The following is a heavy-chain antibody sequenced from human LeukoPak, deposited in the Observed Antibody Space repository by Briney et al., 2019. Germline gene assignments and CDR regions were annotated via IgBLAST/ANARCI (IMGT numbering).Heavy chain of an antibody. V-gene: IGHV3-30*02. CDR3: AKDWSGNYNWFDP. CDR2: IPYEGSKK. J-gene: IGHJ5*02. CDR1: RFAFRSYG. D-gene: IGHD3-3*01. Sequence: GGSLRLSCATSRFAFRSYGIHWVRQTPAKGLEWVAYIPYEGSKKYYADSVRGRFTISRDNSKNTAYLQMNSLRNDDTAMYYCAKDWSGNYNWFDPWGQGTLVTVSS.